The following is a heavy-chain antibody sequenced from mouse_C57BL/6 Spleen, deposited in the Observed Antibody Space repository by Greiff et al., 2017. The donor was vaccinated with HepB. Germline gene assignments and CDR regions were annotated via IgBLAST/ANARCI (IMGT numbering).Heavy chain of an antibody. CDR3: ARQGYYYGSRGYYAMDY. CDR1: GYTFTSYW. D-gene: IGHD1-1*01. CDR2: IYPGSGST. J-gene: IGHJ4*01. Sequence: QVQLQQPGAELVKPGASVKMSCKASGYTFTSYWITWVKQRPGQGLEWIGDIYPGSGSTNYNEKFKSKATLTVDTSSSTAHMQLSSRTSEDSAVYYWARQGYYYGSRGYYAMDYWGQGTSVTVSS. V-gene: IGHV1-55*01.